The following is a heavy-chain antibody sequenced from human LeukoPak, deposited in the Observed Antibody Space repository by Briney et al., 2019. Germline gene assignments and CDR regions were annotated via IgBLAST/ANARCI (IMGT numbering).Heavy chain of an antibody. CDR2: IIPILGIA. D-gene: IGHD3-22*01. Sequence: ASVKVSCKASGGTFSSYAISWVRQAPGQGLEWMGRIIPILGIANYAQKFQGRVTITADKSTSTAYMELSSLRSEDTAVYYCARAKGTMIVVVMPDYWGQGTLVTVSS. CDR3: ARAKGTMIVVVMPDY. J-gene: IGHJ4*02. CDR1: GGTFSSYA. V-gene: IGHV1-69*04.